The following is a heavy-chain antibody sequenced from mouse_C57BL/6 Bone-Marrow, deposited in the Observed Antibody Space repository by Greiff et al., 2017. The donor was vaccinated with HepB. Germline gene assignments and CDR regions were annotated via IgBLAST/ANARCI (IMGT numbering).Heavy chain of an antibody. CDR1: GYSFTGYF. V-gene: IGHV1-20*01. CDR3: AKGFTTAPFAY. CDR2: INPYNGDT. D-gene: IGHD1-2*01. J-gene: IGHJ3*01. Sequence: VQLQQSGPELVKPGDPVRISCKVSGYSFTGYFLNWVWQGNGKSLEWIGRINPYNGDTFYNQKLKGKATLTVNKSSSTAHMQLSSLTSEDSAVYFCAKGFTTAPFAYWGQGTLVTVSA.